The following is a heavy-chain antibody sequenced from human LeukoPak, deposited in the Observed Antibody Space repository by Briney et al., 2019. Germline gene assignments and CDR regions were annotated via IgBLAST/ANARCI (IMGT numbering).Heavy chain of an antibody. V-gene: IGHV4-59*01. Sequence: PSETLSLTCTVSGGSISSYYWSWIRQPPGKGQEWIGYIYYSGSTNYNPSLKSRVTISVDTSKNQFSLKLSSVTAADTAVYYCARVGGSYGGAFDIWGQGTMVTVSS. D-gene: IGHD1-26*01. CDR3: ARVGGSYGGAFDI. CDR1: GGSISSYY. CDR2: IYYSGST. J-gene: IGHJ3*02.